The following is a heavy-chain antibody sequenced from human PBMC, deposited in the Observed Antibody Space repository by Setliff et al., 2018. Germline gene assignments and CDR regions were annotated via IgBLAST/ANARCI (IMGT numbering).Heavy chain of an antibody. J-gene: IGHJ4*02. V-gene: IGHV3-21*01. CDR1: GFNLHVYT. CDR2: ISSNSNYI. D-gene: IGHD1-7*01. Sequence: GGSLRLSCVASGFNLHVYTMEWVRQAPGKGLDWVTSISSNSNYIYTADSLKGRLTVSRDNAKNSLYLQLDSLTADDTAVYYCARGSLSGTTYPSDYWGQGTLVTVSS. CDR3: ARGSLSGTTYPSDY.